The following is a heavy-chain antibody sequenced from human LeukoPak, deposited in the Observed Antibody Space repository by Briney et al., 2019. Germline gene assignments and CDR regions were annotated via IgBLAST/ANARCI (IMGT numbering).Heavy chain of an antibody. V-gene: IGHV4-61*02. Sequence: SQTLSLTCTVPRGSIRGDSYYCSWIRQPAGKGLEWIGRIYTTVSTNYNPSLKSRVTISIDTSKNQFSLKLSSVTPADPAVYYWPRGPYCSTIYRSGCYMDVWGKGTTVTVSS. CDR3: PRGPYCSTIYRSGCYMDV. CDR2: IYTTVST. J-gene: IGHJ6*03. CDR1: RGSIRGDSYY. D-gene: IGHD2-2*01.